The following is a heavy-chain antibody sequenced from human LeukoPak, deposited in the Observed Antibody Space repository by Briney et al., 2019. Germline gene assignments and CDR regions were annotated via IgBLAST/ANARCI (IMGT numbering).Heavy chain of an antibody. D-gene: IGHD3-10*02. Sequence: GGSLRLSCAASGFTFSAFGMHWVRQAPGKGLEWVTFIPYDGSDKYYADSVKGRFTISRDNAKNSLYLQMNSLRAEDTAVYYCARDLKSVTMFTAHSWFDPWGQGTLVTVSS. V-gene: IGHV3-30*12. J-gene: IGHJ5*02. CDR2: IPYDGSDK. CDR1: GFTFSAFG. CDR3: ARDLKSVTMFTAHSWFDP.